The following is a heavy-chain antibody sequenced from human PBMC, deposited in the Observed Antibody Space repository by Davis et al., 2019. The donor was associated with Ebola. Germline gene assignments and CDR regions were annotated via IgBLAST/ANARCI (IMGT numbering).Heavy chain of an antibody. J-gene: IGHJ3*01. CDR3: ARQPRTVFGPAGAFDV. CDR1: GYSITSGHY. V-gene: IGHV4-38-2*02. CDR2: VFHTGRS. D-gene: IGHD3-3*01. Sequence: PSETLSLTCTVSGYSITSGHYWGWIRQTPGKGLEWIGSVFHTGRSDSNPSLKSRVTISVNTSKNQFSLKINSVTAADTAVYYCARQPRTVFGPAGAFDVWGQGTMVTVSS.